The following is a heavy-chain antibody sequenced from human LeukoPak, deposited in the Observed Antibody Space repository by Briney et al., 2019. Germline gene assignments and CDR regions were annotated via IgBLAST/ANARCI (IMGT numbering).Heavy chain of an antibody. CDR3: ARDALLWFGGLYYFDY. Sequence: ASVKVSCKASGYTFTGYYMHWVRQAPGQGLEWMGWINPNSGGTNYAQKFQGRVTMTRDTSISTAYMELSRLRSDDTAVYYCARDALLWFGGLYYFDYWGQGTLVTVSS. CDR1: GYTFTGYY. J-gene: IGHJ4*02. D-gene: IGHD3-10*01. V-gene: IGHV1-2*02. CDR2: INPNSGGT.